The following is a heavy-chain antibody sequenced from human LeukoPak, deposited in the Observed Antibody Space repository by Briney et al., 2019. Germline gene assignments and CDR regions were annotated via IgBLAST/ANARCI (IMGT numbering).Heavy chain of an antibody. D-gene: IGHD1-26*01. Sequence: SETLSLTCTVSGGSISSYYWSWIRQPPGKGLEWIGSIYYSGSTYYNPSLKSRVTISVDTSKNQFSLKLSSVTAADTAVYYCARIGGSYYVGYFDYWGQGTLVTVSS. CDR2: IYYSGST. CDR1: GGSISSYY. J-gene: IGHJ4*02. V-gene: IGHV4-59*12. CDR3: ARIGGSYYVGYFDY.